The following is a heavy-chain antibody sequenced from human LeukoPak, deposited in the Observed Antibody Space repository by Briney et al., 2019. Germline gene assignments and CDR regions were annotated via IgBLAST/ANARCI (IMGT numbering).Heavy chain of an antibody. CDR3: ARDRRAPYYGFRSGYIDHYYMDV. V-gene: IGHV3-7*01. CDR2: IKQDGSEK. J-gene: IGHJ6*03. Sequence: PGGSLRLSCAASEFTFNNCWTSWVRQAPGKGLEWVANIKQDGSEKYYVDSVKGRFTISRDNAKNSLYLQMNSRRAEDTAVYYCARDRRAPYYGFRSGYIDHYYMDVWGKGTTVTVSS. D-gene: IGHD3-3*01. CDR1: EFTFNNCW.